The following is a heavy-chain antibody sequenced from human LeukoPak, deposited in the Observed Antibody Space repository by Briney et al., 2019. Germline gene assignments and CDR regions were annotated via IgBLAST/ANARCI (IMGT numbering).Heavy chain of an antibody. J-gene: IGHJ4*02. CDR3: ARIGYRSSSFDY. D-gene: IGHD6-13*01. V-gene: IGHV3-7*01. CDR2: IKQDGSEI. CDR1: GFMFTNYW. Sequence: GGSLRLSCAASGFMFTNYWMSWVRQAPGKGLEWVANIKQDGSEIDYVDSMKGRFTISRDNAKNSVYLQVSSLRAEDTAVYYCARIGYRSSSFDYWGQGTLVTVSS.